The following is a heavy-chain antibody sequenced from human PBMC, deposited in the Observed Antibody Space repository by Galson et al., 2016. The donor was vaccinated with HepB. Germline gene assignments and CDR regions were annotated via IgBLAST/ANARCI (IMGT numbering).Heavy chain of an antibody. CDR2: IYSVGTP. J-gene: IGHJ4*02. D-gene: IGHD3-16*01. CDR1: GFTVGHNF. Sequence: SLRLSCAASGFTVGHNFMSRVRQAPGKGLEWVSLIYSVGTPHYADSVKGRFTMSRDSSKNTLYLQMNSRRADDTAVYFCARDPGGGPTHGYWGQGTLVTVSS. V-gene: IGHV3-66*01. CDR3: ARDPGGGPTHGY.